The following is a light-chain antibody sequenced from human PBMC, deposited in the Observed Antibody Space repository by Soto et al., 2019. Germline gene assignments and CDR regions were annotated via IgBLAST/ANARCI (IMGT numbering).Light chain of an antibody. Sequence: EIVMTQSPATLSVSPGERATLSCRASQSVSSNLAWYQQKPGQAPRLLIYGASTRATGIPARFSGSGSGTEFTLTIRSLPPEDFAVYYCQQYNNWPPYTFGQGTKLEIK. CDR2: GAS. J-gene: IGKJ2*01. V-gene: IGKV3-15*01. CDR1: QSVSSN. CDR3: QQYNNWPPYT.